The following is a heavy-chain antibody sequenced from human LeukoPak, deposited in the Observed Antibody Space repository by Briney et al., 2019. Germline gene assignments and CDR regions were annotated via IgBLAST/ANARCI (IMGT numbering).Heavy chain of an antibody. Sequence: PSETLSLTCDVSGYSIRSNYCWGWIRQPPGKGLEWIGSIYHSGSTYYNPPLKSRVTISVDTSKNQFSLKLSSVTAADTAVYYCARNVSYSFDYWGQGTLVTVSS. CDR3: ARNVSYSFDY. D-gene: IGHD1-1*01. CDR2: IYHSGST. V-gene: IGHV4-38-2*01. CDR1: GYSIRSNYC. J-gene: IGHJ4*02.